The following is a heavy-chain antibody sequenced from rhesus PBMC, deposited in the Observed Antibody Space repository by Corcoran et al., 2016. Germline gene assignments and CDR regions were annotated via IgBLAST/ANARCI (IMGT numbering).Heavy chain of an antibody. V-gene: IGHV5-2*01. D-gene: IGHD4-23*01. CDR1: GYSFPIYW. J-gene: IGHJ4*01. CDR3: AKDLHSNPDY. CDR2: IWPSECAT. Sequence: EVPLVQSGAEVKRPGASLKISCKTSGYSFPIYWISCVRPMPGKGLEGWGGIWPSECATRDSPSCQGKVNSSADKSISTAYLQWSSLKASDTAMYYCAKDLHSNPDYWGQGVLVTVSS.